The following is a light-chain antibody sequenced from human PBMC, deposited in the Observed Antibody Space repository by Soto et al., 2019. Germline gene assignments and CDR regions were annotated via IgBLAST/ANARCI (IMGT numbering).Light chain of an antibody. Sequence: QSVLTQPASVSWSPGQSITISCTGTSSDVGSYNLVSWYQQHPGKAPKLMIYEGSKRPSGVSNRFSGSKSGNTASLTISGRQAEDEADYYCCSYAGSSTLWVFGGGTKLTVL. V-gene: IGLV2-23*01. CDR1: SSDVGSYNL. CDR2: EGS. CDR3: CSYAGSSTLWV. J-gene: IGLJ3*02.